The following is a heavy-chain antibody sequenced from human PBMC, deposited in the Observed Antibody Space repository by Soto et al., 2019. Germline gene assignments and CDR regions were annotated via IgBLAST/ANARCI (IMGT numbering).Heavy chain of an antibody. CDR1: GGSINIGGYY. V-gene: IGHV4-31*03. D-gene: IGHD3-10*01. CDR2: IYYSGNT. CDR3: VRDPSPLASGDY. Sequence: QVQLQESGPGLVKPSQTLSLTCTVSGGSINIGGYYWSWIRQHPGKGLEWLGYIYYSGNTYYNPSLKSRVTISIDTSKNQFSLKVTSVTAADTAVYYCVRDPSPLASGDYWGQGTLVTVSS. J-gene: IGHJ4*02.